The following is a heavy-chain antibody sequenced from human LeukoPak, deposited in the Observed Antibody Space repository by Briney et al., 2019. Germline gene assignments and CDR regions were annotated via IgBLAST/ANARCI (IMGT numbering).Heavy chain of an antibody. J-gene: IGHJ4*02. Sequence: SVKVSCKASGGTFSSYAISWVRQAPGQGLEWMGRIIPIFGTANYAQKFQGRVTITTDESTSTAYMELSSLRSEDTAVYYCARDALIAAAGTDYWGQGTLVTVSS. CDR3: ARDALIAAAGTDY. V-gene: IGHV1-69*05. CDR1: GGTFSSYA. D-gene: IGHD6-13*01. CDR2: IIPIFGTA.